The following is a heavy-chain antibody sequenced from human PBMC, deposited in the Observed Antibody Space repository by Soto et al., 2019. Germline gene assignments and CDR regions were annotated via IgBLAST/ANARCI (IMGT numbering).Heavy chain of an antibody. CDR1: GGSISSDY. CDR3: ARDPLLWFGPLGEDYYYYGMDV. J-gene: IGHJ6*02. Sequence: QVQLQESGPGLVKPSETLSLTCTVSGGSISSDYWSWIRQPPGKGLEWIGHIYHSGRANYNPFLKSRVTISVDTSKNQFSLKLSSVTAADTAVYFCARDPLLWFGPLGEDYYYYGMDVWGQGTTVTVAS. V-gene: IGHV4-59*01. CDR2: IYHSGRA. D-gene: IGHD3-10*01.